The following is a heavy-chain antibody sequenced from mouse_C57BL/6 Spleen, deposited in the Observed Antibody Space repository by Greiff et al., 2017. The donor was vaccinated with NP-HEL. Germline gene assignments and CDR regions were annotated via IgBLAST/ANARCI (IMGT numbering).Heavy chain of an antibody. V-gene: IGHV14-4*01. CDR2: IDPENGDT. CDR3: TPSNRFAY. D-gene: IGHD2-10*02. Sequence: VQLKESGAELVRPGASVKLSCTASGFNIKDDYMHWVKQRPEQGLEWIGWIDPENGDTEYASKFQGKATITADTSSNTAYLQLSSLTSEDTAVYYCTPSNRFAYWGQGTLVTVSA. CDR1: GFNIKDDY. J-gene: IGHJ3*01.